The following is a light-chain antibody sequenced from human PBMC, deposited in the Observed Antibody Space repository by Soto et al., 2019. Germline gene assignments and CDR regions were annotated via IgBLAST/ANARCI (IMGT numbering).Light chain of an antibody. Sequence: DIQMTQSPPSLSASVGDRVTITCQASQDIRKYLNWYQQKPGKAPKLLIYDASNLETGVPSRFSGSASGTAFTFTISSLQPEDVATYYCQQYDSLPPLFTFGPGTKVDIK. J-gene: IGKJ3*01. CDR2: DAS. CDR1: QDIRKY. V-gene: IGKV1-33*01. CDR3: QQYDSLPPLFT.